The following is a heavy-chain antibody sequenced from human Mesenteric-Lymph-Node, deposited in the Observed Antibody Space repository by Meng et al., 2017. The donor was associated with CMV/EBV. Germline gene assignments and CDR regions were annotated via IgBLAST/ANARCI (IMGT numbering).Heavy chain of an antibody. CDR2: IRNDGSEK. CDR3: AKDKGVRYLEWFSV. V-gene: IGHV3-30*02. D-gene: IGHD3-3*01. CDR1: GLTFSNHG. Sequence: GESLKISCAASGLTFSNHGMHWVRQGPGKGLEWVAFIRNDGSEKYYADSVKGRFTISRDNSQNTTWLQMNSLRAEDTAVYYCAKDKGVRYLEWFSVRGQKTMVTVSS. J-gene: IGHJ4*02.